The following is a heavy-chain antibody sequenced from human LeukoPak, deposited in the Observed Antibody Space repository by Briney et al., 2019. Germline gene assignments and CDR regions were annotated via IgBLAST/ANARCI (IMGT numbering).Heavy chain of an antibody. CDR2: ISYDGSNK. V-gene: IGHV3-30*18. Sequence: GRSLRLSCAASGFTFSSYGMHWVRQAPAKGLEWVAFISYDGSNKYYANSVKGRFTISRDNPKNTLYLQMNSLRAEDTAVYYCAKVTSSGYYYPAGVDYWGQGTLVTVSS. CDR3: AKVTSSGYYYPAGVDY. D-gene: IGHD3-22*01. CDR1: GFTFSSYG. J-gene: IGHJ4*02.